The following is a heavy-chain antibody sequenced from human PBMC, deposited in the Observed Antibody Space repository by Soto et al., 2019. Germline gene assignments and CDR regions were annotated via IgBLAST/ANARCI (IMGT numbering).Heavy chain of an antibody. CDR2: ISSSSSYI. D-gene: IGHD2-21*02. J-gene: IGHJ6*02. CDR3: ARALQRYGGDRHYYYNGMDV. Sequence: EVQLVESGGGLVKPGGSLRLSCAASGFTFSSYSMNWVRQAPGKGLEWVSSISSSSSYIYYADSVKGRFTISRDNAKNSLYLQMNSLRAEDTAVYYCARALQRYGGDRHYYYNGMDVWGQGTTVTVSS. CDR1: GFTFSSYS. V-gene: IGHV3-21*01.